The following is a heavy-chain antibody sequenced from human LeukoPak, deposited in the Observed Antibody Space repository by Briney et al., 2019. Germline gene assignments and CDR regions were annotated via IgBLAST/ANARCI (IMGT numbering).Heavy chain of an antibody. V-gene: IGHV6-1*01. CDR2: TYYRSRWYT. CDR1: GDSLSSNDAG. Sequence: SQTLSLTCAISGDSLSSNDAGWKWVRQSPSRGLEWLGRTYYRSRWYTDYAIFVESRITISRDTSQNQFSLQLKSVTPDDTAVYFCVRDLGPGRAFWFDPWGQGTLVTVSS. D-gene: IGHD3-10*01. CDR3: VRDLGPGRAFWFDP. J-gene: IGHJ5*02.